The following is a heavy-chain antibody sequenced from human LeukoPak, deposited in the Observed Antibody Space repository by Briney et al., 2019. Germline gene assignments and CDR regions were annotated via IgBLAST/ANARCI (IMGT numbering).Heavy chain of an antibody. CDR3: ARGAVLNVFHY. J-gene: IGHJ4*02. D-gene: IGHD1-1*01. V-gene: IGHV4-59*01. Sequence: SETLSLTCTVSGDSIKNYFWSWIRQPPAKGLEWIGYISSRGSTNYNPSLKSRVTLAVDTSKNQFSLNLSSVTAADTAVYYCARGAVLNVFHYWGQGTLVAVSS. CDR2: ISSRGST. CDR1: GDSIKNYF.